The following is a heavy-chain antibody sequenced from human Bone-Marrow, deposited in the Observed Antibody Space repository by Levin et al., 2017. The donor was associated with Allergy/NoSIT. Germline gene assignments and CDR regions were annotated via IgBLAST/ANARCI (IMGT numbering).Heavy chain of an antibody. CDR1: GILFSSYD. V-gene: IGHV3-21*01. Sequence: GESLKISCAASGILFSSYDMNWVRQAPGKGLEWVSSISAGGNYIYYADSVKGRFTISRDNAKNSLFLQTNSLRAEDTAVYYCASWAMYHYDRSAFDYFYYAMDVWGQGTTVTVSS. J-gene: IGHJ6*02. D-gene: IGHD3-22*01. CDR2: ISAGGNYI. CDR3: ASWAMYHYDRSAFDYFYYAMDV.